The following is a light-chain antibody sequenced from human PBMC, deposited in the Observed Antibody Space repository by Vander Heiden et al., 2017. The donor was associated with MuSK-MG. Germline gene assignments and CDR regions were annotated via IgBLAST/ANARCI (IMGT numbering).Light chain of an antibody. J-gene: IGKJ2*01. Sequence: EIVLTPSPGTLSLSPGQRATLTCRASQSVSSNFLAWYQQKPGQAPRLLIYGASSRATGVPDRFSGSGSGTDFTLTITRLEPEDFAVYYCQQDGSPIGYTFGPGTKVEIK. CDR2: GAS. CDR1: QSVSSNF. CDR3: QQDGSPIGYT. V-gene: IGKV3-20*01.